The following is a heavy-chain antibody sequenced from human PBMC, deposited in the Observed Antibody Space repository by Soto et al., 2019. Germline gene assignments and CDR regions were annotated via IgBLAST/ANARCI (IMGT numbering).Heavy chain of an antibody. CDR2: IWYDGSNK. D-gene: IGHD6-13*01. V-gene: IGHV3-33*01. Sequence: QVQLVESGGGVVQPGRSLRLSCAASGFTFSSYGMHWVRQAPGKGLGWVAVIWYDGSNKYYADSVKGRFTISRDNSKNTLYLQMNSLRAEDTAVYYCARDSIAAAGLCWFDPWGQGTLVTVSS. J-gene: IGHJ5*02. CDR1: GFTFSSYG. CDR3: ARDSIAAAGLCWFDP.